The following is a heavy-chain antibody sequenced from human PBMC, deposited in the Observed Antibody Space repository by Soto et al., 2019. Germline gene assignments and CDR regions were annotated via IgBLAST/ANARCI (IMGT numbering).Heavy chain of an antibody. V-gene: IGHV4-59*08. J-gene: IGHJ4*02. Sequence: QVQLQESGPGLVKPSETLSLTCTVSGGSISSYYWSWIRQPPGKGLEWIGYIYYSGSTNNNPSLKSRVTISVDTSKNQFSLKLNSMTAADTAVYYCARHNYGSGRTYFDYWGQGTLVTVSS. CDR3: ARHNYGSGRTYFDY. CDR2: IYYSGST. D-gene: IGHD3-10*01. CDR1: GGSISSYY.